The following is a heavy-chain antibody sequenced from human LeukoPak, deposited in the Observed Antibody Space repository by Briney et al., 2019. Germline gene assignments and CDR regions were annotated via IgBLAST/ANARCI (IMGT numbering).Heavy chain of an antibody. Sequence: GASVKVSCKASGYTFTGYYMHWVRQAPGQGLEWMGWINPNSGGTNYAQKFQGRVTMTRDTSISTAYMELSRLRSDDTAVYYCAREAAASGLDNWFDPWGQGTLVTVSS. V-gene: IGHV1-2*02. D-gene: IGHD6-13*01. J-gene: IGHJ5*02. CDR1: GYTFTGYY. CDR2: INPNSGGT. CDR3: AREAAASGLDNWFDP.